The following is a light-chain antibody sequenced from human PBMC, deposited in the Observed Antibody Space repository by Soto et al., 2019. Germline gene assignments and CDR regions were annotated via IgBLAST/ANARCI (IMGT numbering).Light chain of an antibody. CDR1: SSNIARNT. CDR3: GTWDSSLSAWV. CDR2: DDN. Sequence: QAVVTQPPSASGTPGQTVTISCSGSSSNIARNTESWYQGVPGTAPKLLIFDDNKRPSGIPDRFSGSKSGTSATLGITGLQTGDEADYYCGTWDSSLSAWVFGGGTKLTVL. J-gene: IGLJ3*02. V-gene: IGLV1-51*01.